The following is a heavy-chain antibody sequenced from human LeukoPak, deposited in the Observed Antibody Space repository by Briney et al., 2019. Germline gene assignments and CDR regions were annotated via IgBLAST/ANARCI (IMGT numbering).Heavy chain of an antibody. V-gene: IGHV3-23*01. J-gene: IGHJ4*02. Sequence: GGSLRLSCAASGFTFSSYAMSWVRQARGKGLEWVSAISGSGGRTDYADSVKGRFTISRDNSKNSLYLQMISLRAEDTALYYCAKPATYHDILTGYDYWGQGTLVTVSS. CDR3: AKPATYHDILTGYDY. D-gene: IGHD3-9*01. CDR1: GFTFSSYA. CDR2: ISGSGGRT.